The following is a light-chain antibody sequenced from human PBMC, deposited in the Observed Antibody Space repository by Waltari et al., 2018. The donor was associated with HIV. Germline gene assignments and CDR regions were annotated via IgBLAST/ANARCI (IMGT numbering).Light chain of an antibody. CDR3: QHLNSYPPFT. Sequence: DIQLTQSPSFMSASVGDRVTITCRASQAISSNLSLYQQKPGQAPTLLIYAASSLPSEVPSRFSGSGSGTEFTLTIRSLQTEDFATYYCQHLNSYPPFTFGPGTTVD. V-gene: IGKV1-9*01. CDR2: AAS. J-gene: IGKJ3*01. CDR1: QAISSN.